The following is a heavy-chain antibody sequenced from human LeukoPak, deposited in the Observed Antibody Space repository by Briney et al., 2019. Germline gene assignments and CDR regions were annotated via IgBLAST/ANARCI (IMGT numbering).Heavy chain of an antibody. Sequence: GGSLRLSCAASGFRFTSHSIFWVRQAPGKGLEWISCINSRGTDMYHADSVKGRVTISRDDAKNSVFLQMNSLRAEDTAVYYCARGRGSMIILETTDYWGQGTLVTVSS. CDR1: GFRFTSHS. V-gene: IGHV3-21*01. CDR2: INSRGTDM. J-gene: IGHJ4*02. D-gene: IGHD3-22*01. CDR3: ARGRGSMIILETTDY.